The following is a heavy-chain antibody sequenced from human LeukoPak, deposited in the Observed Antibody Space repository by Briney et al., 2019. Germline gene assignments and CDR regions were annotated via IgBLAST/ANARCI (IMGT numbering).Heavy chain of an antibody. Sequence: GGSLRLSCAASGFTFSSYTMNWVRQAPGKGLEWVSSISSTSSYIYYVDSLKGRFTISRDNAKNSLYLQMNSLRAEDTAAYYCARDARIVAAGTVIDSWGQGTLVSVSS. D-gene: IGHD6-13*01. CDR2: ISSTSSYI. CDR3: ARDARIVAAGTVIDS. V-gene: IGHV3-21*01. J-gene: IGHJ4*02. CDR1: GFTFSSYT.